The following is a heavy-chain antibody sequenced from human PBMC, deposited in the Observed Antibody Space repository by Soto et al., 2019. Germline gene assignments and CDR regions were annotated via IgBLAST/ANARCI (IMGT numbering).Heavy chain of an antibody. D-gene: IGHD6-13*01. J-gene: IGHJ6*02. CDR2: INSDGSST. V-gene: IGHV3-74*01. CDR3: ARGERSKRVRPHDYYYYGMDV. CDR1: GFTFSSYW. Sequence: EVQLVESGGGLVQPGGSLRLSCAASGFTFSSYWMHWVRQAPGKGLVWVSRINSDGSSTSYADSVKGRFTISRDNAKNTLYLQMNSLRAEDTAVYYCARGERSKRVRPHDYYYYGMDVWGQGTTVTVSS.